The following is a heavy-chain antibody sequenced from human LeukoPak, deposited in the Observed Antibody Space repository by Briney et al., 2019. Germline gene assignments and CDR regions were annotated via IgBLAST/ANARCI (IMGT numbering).Heavy chain of an antibody. CDR2: ISSSGSTI. CDR3: ARARERKYYYDSGGYYRPPPDY. D-gene: IGHD3-22*01. J-gene: IGHJ4*02. V-gene: IGHV3-48*03. Sequence: PGRSLRLSCAASGFTFDDYAMNWVRQAPGKGLDWVSYISSSGSTIYYADSVKGRFTISRDNAKNSLYLQMNSLRAEDTAVYYCARARERKYYYDSGGYYRPPPDYWGQGTLVTVSS. CDR1: GFTFDDYA.